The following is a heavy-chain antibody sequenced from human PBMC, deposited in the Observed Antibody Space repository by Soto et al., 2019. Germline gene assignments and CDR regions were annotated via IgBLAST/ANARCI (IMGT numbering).Heavy chain of an antibody. D-gene: IGHD3-3*01. CDR3: ARGPYPGTVFGGPYYDMDV. Sequence: QGQLVQSGAEVKKPGASVKVSCKASGYNFTNYDISWVRQAPGQGLEWMGWISGYYGNTKSAQKVQGRVTMTTDTSTNTAYMELRSLRSDDTAMYYCARGPYPGTVFGGPYYDMDVWGQGTTVTVAS. V-gene: IGHV1-18*01. CDR2: ISGYYGNT. J-gene: IGHJ6*02. CDR1: GYNFTNYD.